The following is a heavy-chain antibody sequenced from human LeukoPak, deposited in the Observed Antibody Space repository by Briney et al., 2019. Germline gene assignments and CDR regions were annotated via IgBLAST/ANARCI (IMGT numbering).Heavy chain of an antibody. J-gene: IGHJ3*02. CDR2: LYSDGRT. CDR3: TRLQDAVAFDI. V-gene: IGHV3-53*01. CDR1: GLTFSDSR. D-gene: IGHD5-24*01. Sequence: GGSLRLSCAVSGLTFSDSRMIWVRQAPGRGLEWVSVLYSDGRTFYADSVKGRFTISRDNSKNMLYLQMNSLRAEDTALYYCTRLQDAVAFDIWGQGTMVTVSS.